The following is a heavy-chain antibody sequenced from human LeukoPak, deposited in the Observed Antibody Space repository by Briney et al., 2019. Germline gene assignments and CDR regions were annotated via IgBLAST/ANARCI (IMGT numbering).Heavy chain of an antibody. V-gene: IGHV4-34*01. D-gene: IGHD3-22*01. J-gene: IGHJ6*02. CDR1: GGSFSGYY. Sequence: PSETLSLTCAVYGGSFSGYYWSWIRQPPGKGLEWIGEINHSGSTNYNPSLKSRVTISVDTSKNQFSLKLSSVTAADTAVYYCASIVVVIPEPYGMDVWGQGTTVTVSS. CDR2: INHSGST. CDR3: ASIVVVIPEPYGMDV.